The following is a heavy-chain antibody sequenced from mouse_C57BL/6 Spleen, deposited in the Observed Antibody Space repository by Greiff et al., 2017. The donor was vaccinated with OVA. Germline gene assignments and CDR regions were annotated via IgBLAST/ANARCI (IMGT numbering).Heavy chain of an antibody. J-gene: IGHJ2*01. CDR2: IFPGSGST. CDR3: ARRTNWDREYYFDY. Sequence: QVQLKQSGPELVKPGASVKISCKASGYTFTDYYINWVKQRPGQGLEWIGWIFPGSGSTYYNEKFKGKATLTVDKSSSTAYMLLSSLTSEDSAVYFCARRTNWDREYYFDYWGQGTTLTVSS. D-gene: IGHD4-1*01. V-gene: IGHV1-75*01. CDR1: GYTFTDYY.